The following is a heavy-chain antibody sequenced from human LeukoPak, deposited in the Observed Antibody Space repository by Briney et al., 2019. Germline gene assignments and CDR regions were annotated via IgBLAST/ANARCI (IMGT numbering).Heavy chain of an antibody. CDR2: ITGGGVST. CDR1: GFTFSRHA. Sequence: GGSLRLSCAASGFTFSRHAMSWVREAPGKGLEWVSGITGGGVSTNYADSVRGRFTISRDNSKSEMYRKMNSLRADDTAQYYCAKDPIYGESQITYYFDYWGQGSLVTVFS. J-gene: IGHJ4*02. CDR3: AKDPIYGESQITYYFDY. V-gene: IGHV3-23*01. D-gene: IGHD3-10*02.